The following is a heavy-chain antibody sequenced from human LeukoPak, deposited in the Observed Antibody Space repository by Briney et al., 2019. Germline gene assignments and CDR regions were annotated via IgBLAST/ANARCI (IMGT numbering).Heavy chain of an antibody. D-gene: IGHD3-3*01. CDR1: SGSISSDNYY. V-gene: IGHV4-61*02. CDR3: ARGRRFLEWLFARFDY. Sequence: SQTLSLTCTVSSGSISSDNYYWNWIRQPAGKGLEWIGRIYTTGSTTYSPSLKSRVTISVDTSKNQFSLKLSSVTAADTAVYYCARGRRFLEWLFARFDYWGQGTLVTVSS. CDR2: IYTTGST. J-gene: IGHJ4*02.